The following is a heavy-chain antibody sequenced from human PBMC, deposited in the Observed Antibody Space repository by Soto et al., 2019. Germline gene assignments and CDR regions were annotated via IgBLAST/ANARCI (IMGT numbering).Heavy chain of an antibody. V-gene: IGHV3-11*06. CDR3: VRGGGGGLFDP. CDR2: ISPGSRYP. J-gene: IGHJ5*02. Sequence: GSLRLSCAVSGFTFGDSYMSWIRQAPGKGLEWLSYISPGSRYPAYADSVKGRFTISRDNAKRSLYLQMMSLTAEDTAIYYCVRGGGGGLFDPWGQGTMVTFSS. D-gene: IGHD2-15*01. CDR1: GFTFGDSY.